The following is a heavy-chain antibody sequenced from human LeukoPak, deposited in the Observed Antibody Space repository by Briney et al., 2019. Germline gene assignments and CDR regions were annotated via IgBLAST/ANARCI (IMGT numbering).Heavy chain of an antibody. D-gene: IGHD4-11*01. V-gene: IGHV3-23*01. CDR2: ISGSGGNT. CDR3: AKDPSNRIYYYYYYMDV. CDR1: GFTFSSYG. Sequence: GGSLRLSCAASGFTFSSYGMHWVRQAPGKGLEWVSGISGSGGNTYYADSVKGRFTISRDNSKNTLYLQMNSLRAEDTAVYYCAKDPSNRIYYYYYYMDVWGKGTTVTVSS. J-gene: IGHJ6*03.